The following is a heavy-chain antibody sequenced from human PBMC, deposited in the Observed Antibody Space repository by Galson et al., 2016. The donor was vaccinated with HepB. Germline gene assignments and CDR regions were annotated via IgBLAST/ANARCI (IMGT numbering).Heavy chain of an antibody. D-gene: IGHD3-9*01. Sequence: SLRLSCAASGFTFSSYEMNWVRQAPGKGLEWVSYISSSGSTIYYADSVKGRFTISRDNAKNSLYLHMNSLRAEDTAVYYCASYPGYFPGNWGQGTLVTVSS. CDR1: GFTFSSYE. CDR3: ASYPGYFPGN. CDR2: ISSSGSTI. V-gene: IGHV3-48*03. J-gene: IGHJ4*02.